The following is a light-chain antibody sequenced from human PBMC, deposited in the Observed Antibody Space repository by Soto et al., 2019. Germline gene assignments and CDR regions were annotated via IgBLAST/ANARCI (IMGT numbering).Light chain of an antibody. V-gene: IGKV3-20*01. CDR1: QSFSSSY. CDR2: GVS. Sequence: EIVLTQSPGTLSLSPGERATLSCRASQSFSSSYLAWYQHKPGQAPRLLIYGVSSRATGIPDRFSGSGSGTDFTLTISRLEPEDFAVYYCQQYGSSPRTFGQGTKMEIK. J-gene: IGKJ1*01. CDR3: QQYGSSPRT.